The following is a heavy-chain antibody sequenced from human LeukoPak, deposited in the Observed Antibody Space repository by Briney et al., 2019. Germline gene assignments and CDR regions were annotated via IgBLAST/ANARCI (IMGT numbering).Heavy chain of an antibody. D-gene: IGHD6-6*01. CDR2: ISAYNGNT. Sequence: GASVKVSCKASGGTFSSYAISWVRQAPGQGLEWMGWISAYNGNTNYAQKLQGRVTMTTDTSTSTAYMELRSLRSDDTAVYYCARAYSSSSDFDYWGQGTLVTVSS. CDR3: ARAYSSSSDFDY. V-gene: IGHV1-18*01. J-gene: IGHJ4*02. CDR1: GGTFSSYA.